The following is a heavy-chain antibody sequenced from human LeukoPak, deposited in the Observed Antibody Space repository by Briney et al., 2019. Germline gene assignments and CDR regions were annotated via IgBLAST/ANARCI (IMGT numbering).Heavy chain of an antibody. D-gene: IGHD4-17*01. CDR1: GGSFSGYY. CDR3: AKGTVTHYCFDY. J-gene: IGHJ4*02. CDR2: INHSGST. Sequence: SETLSLTCAVYGGSFSGYYWSWIRQPPGKGLEWIGEINHSGSTNYNPSLKSRVTISVDTSKNQFSLKLSSVTAADTAVYYCAKGTVTHYCFDYWGQGTLVTVSS. V-gene: IGHV4-34*01.